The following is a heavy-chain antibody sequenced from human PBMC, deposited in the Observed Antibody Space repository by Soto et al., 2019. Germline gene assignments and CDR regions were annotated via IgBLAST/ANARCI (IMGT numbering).Heavy chain of an antibody. Sequence: PGGSLRLSCTVSRFSFSTSWMTWVRQAPGKGLEWVGNINQDGNEKEYEGYVKGRFTISRDNAKNSLYLQMNSLRDEDTAVYYCARDNLRGSYFRYYYYGMDVWGQGTTVTVSS. CDR3: ARDNLRGSYFRYYYYGMDV. D-gene: IGHD1-26*01. CDR2: INQDGNEK. J-gene: IGHJ6*02. V-gene: IGHV3-7*01. CDR1: RFSFSTSW.